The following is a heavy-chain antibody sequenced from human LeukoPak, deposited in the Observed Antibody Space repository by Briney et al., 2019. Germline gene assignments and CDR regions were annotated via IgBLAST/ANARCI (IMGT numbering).Heavy chain of an antibody. CDR3: ARDETGGSQNFDY. CDR2: INPNSGGT. D-gene: IGHD1-26*01. CDR1: GYTFTGYY. J-gene: IGHJ4*02. V-gene: IGHV1-2*06. Sequence: ASVKVSCKASGYTFTGYYMHWVRQAPGQGLEWMGRINPNSGGTNYAQKFQGRVTMTRDTSISTAYMELSRLRSDDMAVYYCARDETGGSQNFDYWGQGTLVTVSS.